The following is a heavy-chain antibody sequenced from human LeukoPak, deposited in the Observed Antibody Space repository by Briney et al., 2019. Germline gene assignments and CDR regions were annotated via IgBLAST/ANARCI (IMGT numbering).Heavy chain of an antibody. D-gene: IGHD4-17*01. V-gene: IGHV3-11*05. CDR1: GFTFSNHY. J-gene: IGHJ2*01. CDR2: ISTTSAYT. Sequence: GGSLRLSCAASGFTFSNHYMNWIRQAPGRGLEWVSYISTTSAYTKYADSVKGRFTISRDNAKNSLYLQMNGLRAEDTAVYYCARDYGAYEVPYWYFDLWGRGTLVTVSS. CDR3: ARDYGAYEVPYWYFDL.